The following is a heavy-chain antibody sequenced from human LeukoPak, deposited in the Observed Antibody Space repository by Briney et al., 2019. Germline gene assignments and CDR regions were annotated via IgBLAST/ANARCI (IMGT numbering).Heavy chain of an antibody. V-gene: IGHV4-39*01. CDR1: GGSISSSSYY. CDR3: ARHVTLEAFDI. J-gene: IGHJ3*02. CDR2: IYYSGST. Sequence: SETLSLTCTVSGGSISSSSYYWGWIRQPPGKGLEWIGSIYYSGSTYYNPSLKSRVTISVDTSKNQFSLKLSSVTAADTAVYYCARHVTLEAFDIWGQGTMVTVSS.